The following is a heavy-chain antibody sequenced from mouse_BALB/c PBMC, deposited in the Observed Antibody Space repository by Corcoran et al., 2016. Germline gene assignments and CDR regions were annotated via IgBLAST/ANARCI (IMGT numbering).Heavy chain of an antibody. V-gene: IGHV9-1*02. CDR1: GYTFTNYG. D-gene: IGHD2-4*01. Sequence: QIQLVQSGPELKKPGETVKISCKASGYTFTNYGMNWVKQAPGKGLKWMGWINTYTGEPTYADAFKGRFAFSLETSASTAYLQINNLKNEDMATYFCAKWGTTMITSYFDYWGQGTTLTVSS. CDR3: AKWGTTMITSYFDY. CDR2: INTYTGEP. J-gene: IGHJ2*01.